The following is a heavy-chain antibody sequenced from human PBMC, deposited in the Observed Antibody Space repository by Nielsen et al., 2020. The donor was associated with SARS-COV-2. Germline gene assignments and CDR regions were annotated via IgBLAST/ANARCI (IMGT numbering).Heavy chain of an antibody. J-gene: IGHJ4*02. Sequence: SETPSLTCAVYGGSFSGYYWSWIRQPPGKGLEWIGEINHSGSTNYNPSLKSRVTISVDTSKNQFSLKLSSVTAADTAVYYCARGVNIPSTVVDFDYWGQGNLVTVSS. V-gene: IGHV4-34*01. CDR3: ARGVNIPSTVVDFDY. CDR2: INHSGST. CDR1: GGSFSGYY. D-gene: IGHD4-23*01.